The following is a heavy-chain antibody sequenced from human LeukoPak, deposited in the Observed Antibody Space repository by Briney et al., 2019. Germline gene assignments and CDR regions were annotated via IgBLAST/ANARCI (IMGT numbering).Heavy chain of an antibody. CDR2: ISWNSGSI. Sequence: GGSLRLSCAASGFTFSSYAMSWVRQAPGKGLEWVSGISWNSGSIGYADSVKGRFTISRDNAKNSLYLQMNSLRAEDTALYYCAKGSYSSGWSLEDYWGQGTLVTVSS. J-gene: IGHJ4*02. CDR3: AKGSYSSGWSLEDY. V-gene: IGHV3-9*01. D-gene: IGHD6-19*01. CDR1: GFTFSSYA.